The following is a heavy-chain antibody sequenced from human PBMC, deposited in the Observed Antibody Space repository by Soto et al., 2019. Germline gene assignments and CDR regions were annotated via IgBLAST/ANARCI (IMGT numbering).Heavy chain of an antibody. Sequence: GGSLRLSCAASGFTFSSYGMHWVRQAPGKGLEWVAVIWYDGSNKYYADSVKGRFTISRDNSKNTLYLQMNSLRAEDTAVYYCARGGFGELNYYYGMDVWGQGTTVTVSS. CDR3: ARGGFGELNYYYGMDV. CDR1: GFTFSSYG. D-gene: IGHD3-10*01. J-gene: IGHJ6*02. V-gene: IGHV3-33*01. CDR2: IWYDGSNK.